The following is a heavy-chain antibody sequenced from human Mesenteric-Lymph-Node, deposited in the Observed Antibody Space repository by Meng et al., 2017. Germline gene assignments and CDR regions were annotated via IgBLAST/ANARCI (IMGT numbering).Heavy chain of an antibody. V-gene: IGHV3-21*01. CDR1: GFTFSSYS. D-gene: IGHD5-24*01. J-gene: IGHJ2*01. Sequence: VRLVGSGGGRAKSGGSLGLSVAASGFTFSSYSMNWVRQAPGKGLEWVSSISRSSSYIYYADSVKGRFTISRDNAKNSLYLQMNSLRAEDTAVYYCARDCVEMATMTPFDLWGRGTLVTVSS. CDR3: ARDCVEMATMTPFDL. CDR2: ISRSSSYI.